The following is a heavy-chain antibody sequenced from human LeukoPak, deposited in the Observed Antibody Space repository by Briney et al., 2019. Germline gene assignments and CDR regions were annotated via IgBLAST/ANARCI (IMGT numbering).Heavy chain of an antibody. CDR3: ARGAYSNGLYYFDY. CDR2: IIPMFGTA. J-gene: IGHJ4*02. V-gene: IGHV1-69*13. D-gene: IGHD6-19*01. CDR1: GGTFNSYV. Sequence: SVKVSCTASGGTFNSYVISWVRQAPGQGLEWMGAIIPMFGTADYPQKFQGRATITADESTSTAYMELSSLRSEDTAVYFCARGAYSNGLYYFDYWGQGTLVTVSS.